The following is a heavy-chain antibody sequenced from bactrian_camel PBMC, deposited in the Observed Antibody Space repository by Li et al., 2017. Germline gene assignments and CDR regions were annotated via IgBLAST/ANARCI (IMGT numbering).Heavy chain of an antibody. CDR2: IDTDGST. D-gene: IGHD6*01. V-gene: IGHV3S9*01. J-gene: IGHJ4*01. CDR3: KTQPLVKAGCDY. CDR1: GLSDNSHC. Sequence: HVQLVESGGGSVQAGGSLSLSCAASGLSDNSHCMGWFRQVPGKGHEAVCTIDTDGSTWYADSVNGRFTISVDKATDTVHLQMNSLKPEDTAVYSCKTQPLVKAGCDYSGQGTQVT.